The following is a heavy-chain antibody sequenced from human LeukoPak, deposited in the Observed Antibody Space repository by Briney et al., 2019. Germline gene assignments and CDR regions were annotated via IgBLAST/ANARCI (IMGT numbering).Heavy chain of an antibody. J-gene: IGHJ4*02. CDR2: INHSGST. D-gene: IGHD5-18*01. Sequence: PSETLSLTCAVYGGSFSGYYWSWIRQPPGKGLEWIGEINHSGSTNYNPSLKSRVTISVDTSKNQFSLKLSPVTAADTAVYYCARGHVDTAMGNDYWGQGTLVTVSS. V-gene: IGHV4-34*01. CDR1: GGSFSGYY. CDR3: ARGHVDTAMGNDY.